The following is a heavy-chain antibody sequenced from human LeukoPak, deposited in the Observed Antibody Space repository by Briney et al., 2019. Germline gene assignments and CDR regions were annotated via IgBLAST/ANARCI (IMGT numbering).Heavy chain of an antibody. CDR3: ARDSLGTSSGWFDP. CDR2: IWNEGSNK. V-gene: IGHV3-33*01. Sequence: GGSLRLPCAASGFTFSSYGMHWVRQAPGKGLEWVAVIWNEGSNKYYADSVKGRFTISRDNSKNTVYLQMNSLRAEDTAVYYCARDSLGTSSGWFDPWGQGTLVTVSS. CDR1: GFTFSSYG. J-gene: IGHJ5*02. D-gene: IGHD6-19*01.